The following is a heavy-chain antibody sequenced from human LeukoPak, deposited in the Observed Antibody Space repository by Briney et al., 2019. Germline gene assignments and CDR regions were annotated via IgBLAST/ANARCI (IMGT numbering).Heavy chain of an antibody. CDR1: GFTISSYA. V-gene: IGHV3-23*01. D-gene: IGHD1-26*01. CDR2: ISVSGDTT. J-gene: IGHJ3*02. CDR3: ARTATHYRDAFYI. Sequence: GGSLRLSCAASGFTISSYAMTWVRQAPGKGLECVSAISVSGDTTFYADSVKGPFTISRDTSKNTLYLQMHSLRAEDTAVYYCARTATHYRDAFYIWGQGTMVNVAS.